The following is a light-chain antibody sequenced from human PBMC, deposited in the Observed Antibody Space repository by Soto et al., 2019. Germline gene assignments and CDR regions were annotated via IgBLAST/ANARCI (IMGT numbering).Light chain of an antibody. CDR1: SSDVESYNL. V-gene: IGLV2-23*03. J-gene: IGLJ1*01. Sequence: QSALTQPPSASGSPGQSVTISCTGTSSDVESYNLVSWFRQHPGEAPKLIVYEGTKRPSGVSNRFSGSKSGNPASLTISGLQAEDEANYYCCSYAGTATVFGTGTKVTVL. CDR3: CSYAGTATV. CDR2: EGT.